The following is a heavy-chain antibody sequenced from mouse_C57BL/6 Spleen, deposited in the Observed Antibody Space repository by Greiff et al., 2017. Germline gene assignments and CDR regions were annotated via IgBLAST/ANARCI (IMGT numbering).Heavy chain of an antibody. D-gene: IGHD1-1*01. Sequence: VQLQQSGAELVRPGASVTLSCKASGYTFTDYEMHWVKQTPVHGLEWIGAIDPETGGTAYNQKFKGKAILTADKSSSTAYMELRSLTSEDSAVYYCTFITTVVPFAYWGQGTLVTVSA. J-gene: IGHJ3*01. V-gene: IGHV1-15*01. CDR1: GYTFTDYE. CDR3: TFITTVVPFAY. CDR2: IDPETGGT.